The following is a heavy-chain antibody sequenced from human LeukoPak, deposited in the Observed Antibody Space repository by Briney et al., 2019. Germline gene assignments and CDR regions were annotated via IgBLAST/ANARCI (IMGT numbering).Heavy chain of an antibody. D-gene: IGHD6-25*01. V-gene: IGHV1-2*04. J-gene: IGHJ4*02. CDR3: LRGRLGY. CDR2: INPNTWGT. Sequence: SEKVSCKASRYTFTRYYMHLGRQAAGHGLGWRGWINPNTWGTNYAQKLQRWVTMTRDTSISTAYQELSKLRSDDTAVYQCLRGRLGYWGQRTLVTVSS. CDR1: RYTFTRYY.